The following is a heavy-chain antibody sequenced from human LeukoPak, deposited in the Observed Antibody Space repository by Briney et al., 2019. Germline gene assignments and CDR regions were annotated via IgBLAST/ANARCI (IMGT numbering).Heavy chain of an antibody. Sequence: SETLSLTCTVSGGSISSYYWSWIRQPPGKGLEWTGYIYYSGSTYYNPSLKSRVTILVDTSNNQFSLRLNSVTAADTAVYYCSSGSLYYPSNWGQGTLVTVSS. CDR2: IYYSGST. V-gene: IGHV4-59*08. J-gene: IGHJ4*02. CDR3: SSGSLYYPSN. D-gene: IGHD3-10*01. CDR1: GGSISSYY.